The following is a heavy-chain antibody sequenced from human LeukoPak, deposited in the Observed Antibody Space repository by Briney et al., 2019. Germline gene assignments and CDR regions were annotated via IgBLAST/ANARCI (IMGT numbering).Heavy chain of an antibody. Sequence: GGSLRLACAASGFTFDDYGMSWVRQAPGKGLEWVSGINWNGGSTGYADSVKGRFTISRDNAKNSLYLQMNSLRAEDTALYHCPRKNGYGDLFDYWGQGTLVTVSS. CDR3: PRKNGYGDLFDY. D-gene: IGHD4-17*01. V-gene: IGHV3-20*01. CDR1: GFTFDDYG. CDR2: INWNGGST. J-gene: IGHJ4*02.